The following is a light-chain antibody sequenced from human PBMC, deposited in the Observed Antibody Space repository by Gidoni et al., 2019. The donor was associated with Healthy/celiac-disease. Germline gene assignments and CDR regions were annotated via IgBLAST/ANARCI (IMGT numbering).Light chain of an antibody. CDR2: CAS. CDR3: QQYYSTPLT. J-gene: IGKJ4*01. V-gene: IGKV4-1*01. Sequence: DIVMTQSPDSLAESLGERATINCKSSQSVLYSSNNKNYFAWYQQTPGQPPKLLIYCASTRESGVPDRVSGSGSGTDFTLTISSLQAEDVAVYYCQQYYSTPLTFXGXTKVXIK. CDR1: QSVLYSSNNKNY.